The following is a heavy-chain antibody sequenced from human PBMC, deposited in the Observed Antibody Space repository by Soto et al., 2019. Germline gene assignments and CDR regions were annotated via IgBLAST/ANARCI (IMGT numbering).Heavy chain of an antibody. CDR3: ARESYGRSCFDP. CDR2: ISYSGST. CDR1: FGSISSYY. Sequence: QVQLQESGPGLVKPSETLSLTCTVSFGSISSYYWSWIRQPPGKGLEWIGYISYSGSTNYNPSLKSRVTISVDTSKNQFSLKLSSVTAADTAVYYCARESYGRSCFDPWGQGTLVTVSS. D-gene: IGHD4-17*01. V-gene: IGHV4-59*01. J-gene: IGHJ5*02.